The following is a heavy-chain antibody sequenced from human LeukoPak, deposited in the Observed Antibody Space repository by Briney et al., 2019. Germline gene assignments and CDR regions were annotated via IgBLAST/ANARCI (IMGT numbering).Heavy chain of an antibody. CDR1: GGSISSSSYY. D-gene: IGHD6-13*01. CDR3: ARTRYSSSWYPGQFYFDY. J-gene: IGHJ4*02. CDR2: IYYSGST. V-gene: IGHV4-39*01. Sequence: PSETLSLTCTVSGGSISSSSYYWGRIRQPPGKGLEWIGSIYYSGSTYYNPSLKSRVTISVDTSKNQFSLKLSSVTAADTAVYYCARTRYSSSWYPGQFYFDYWGQGTLVTVSS.